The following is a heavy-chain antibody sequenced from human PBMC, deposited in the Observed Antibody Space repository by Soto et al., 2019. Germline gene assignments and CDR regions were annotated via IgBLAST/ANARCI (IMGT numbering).Heavy chain of an antibody. Sequence: SETLSHTCAVYGGSFSGYYWSWIRQPPGKGLEWIGEINHSGSTNYNPSLKSRVTISVDTSKNQFSLKLSSVTAADTAVYYCARSNWGFRLSFDYWGQGTLVTVSS. CDR2: INHSGST. CDR1: GGSFSGYY. J-gene: IGHJ4*02. V-gene: IGHV4-34*01. D-gene: IGHD7-27*01. CDR3: ARSNWGFRLSFDY.